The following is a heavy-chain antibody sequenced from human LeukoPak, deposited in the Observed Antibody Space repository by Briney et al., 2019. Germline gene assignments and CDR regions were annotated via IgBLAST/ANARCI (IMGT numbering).Heavy chain of an antibody. CDR3: AREWFGELI. V-gene: IGHV3-48*01. CDR2: ISSSSSTI. D-gene: IGHD3-10*01. Sequence: PGGSLRLSCAASGFIFSSYSMNWVRQAPGKGLEWVSYISSSSSTIHYADSVKGRFTISRDNAKNSLYLQMNSLRAEDTAVYYCAREWFGELIWGKGTLVTVSS. CDR1: GFIFSSYS. J-gene: IGHJ4*02.